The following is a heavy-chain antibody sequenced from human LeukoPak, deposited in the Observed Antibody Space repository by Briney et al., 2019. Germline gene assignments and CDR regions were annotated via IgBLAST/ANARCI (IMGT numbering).Heavy chain of an antibody. D-gene: IGHD3-16*01. J-gene: IGHJ4*02. CDR2: INPNSGGT. CDR1: GYTFTGHY. Sequence: GASVKVSCKASGYTFTGHYMHWVRQAPGQGLEWMGWINPNSGGTDYAQKFQGRVTMTRDTSINTAYMELSRLESDDTAGYYCTRGASRGGDNDSWGEGTLVTVPS. CDR3: TRGASRGGDNDS. V-gene: IGHV1-2*02.